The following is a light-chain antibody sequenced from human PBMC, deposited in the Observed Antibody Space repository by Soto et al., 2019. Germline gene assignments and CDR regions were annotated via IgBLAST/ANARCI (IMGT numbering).Light chain of an antibody. V-gene: IGKV1-5*03. CDR1: QTIGSW. CDR2: RAS. Sequence: DIQLTQFPSTLSASIGDRVTITCRATQTIGSWLAWYQQKPGKAPKLLIYRASSFETGVPSRFSGSGSGTEFTLTISSLQPDDFASYYCQEYKSYSPYPFGQGTRLEIK. CDR3: QEYKSYSPYP. J-gene: IGKJ2*01.